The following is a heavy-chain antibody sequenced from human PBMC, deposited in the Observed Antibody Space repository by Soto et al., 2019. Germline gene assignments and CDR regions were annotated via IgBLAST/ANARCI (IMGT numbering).Heavy chain of an antibody. CDR2: IYPGDSDT. Sequence: PVESLTLSCQVSGYAFSSYWIAWVRQMPGKGLEWMGIIYPGDSDTRYSPSFQGQVTISVDKSITTASLQWSSLKASDTAMYYCARGYCTATICDPWFDPWGQGTLVTVSS. D-gene: IGHD2-8*02. CDR3: ARGYCTATICDPWFDP. V-gene: IGHV5-51*01. CDR1: GYAFSSYW. J-gene: IGHJ5*02.